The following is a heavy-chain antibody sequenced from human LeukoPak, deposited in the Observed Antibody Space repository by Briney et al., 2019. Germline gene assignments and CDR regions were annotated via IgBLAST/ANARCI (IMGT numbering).Heavy chain of an antibody. J-gene: IGHJ4*02. D-gene: IGHD3-10*01. CDR3: TTVITMVRGIDY. Sequence: PGGSLRLSCAASGXTFSNAWMSWVRQAPGKGLEWVGRIKSKTDGGTTDYAAPVKGRFTISRDDSKNTLYLQMNSLKTEDTAVYYCTTVITMVRGIDYWGQGTLVTVSS. V-gene: IGHV3-15*01. CDR1: GXTFSNAW. CDR2: IKSKTDGGTT.